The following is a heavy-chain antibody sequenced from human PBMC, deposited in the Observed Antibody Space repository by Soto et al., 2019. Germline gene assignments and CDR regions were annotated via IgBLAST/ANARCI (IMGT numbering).Heavy chain of an antibody. J-gene: IGHJ5*02. Sequence: ASVKVSCKASGYTFTSYGISWARQAPGQGLEWMGWISAYNGNTNYAQKLQGRVTMTTDTSTSTAYMELRSLRSDDTAVYYCARDGTSGSPRGNWFDPWGQGTLVTVSS. D-gene: IGHD1-26*01. CDR3: ARDGTSGSPRGNWFDP. V-gene: IGHV1-18*04. CDR1: GYTFTSYG. CDR2: ISAYNGNT.